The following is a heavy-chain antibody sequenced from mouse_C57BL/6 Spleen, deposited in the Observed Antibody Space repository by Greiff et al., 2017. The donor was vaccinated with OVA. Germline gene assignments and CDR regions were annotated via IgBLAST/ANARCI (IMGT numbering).Heavy chain of an antibody. D-gene: IGHD2-4*01. J-gene: IGHJ2*01. CDR1: GYAFSSSW. CDR3: ARSVSTMTYFDY. CDR2: IYPGDGDT. V-gene: IGHV1-82*01. Sequence: QVQLQQSGPELVKPGASVKISCKASGYAFSSSWMNWVKQRPGKGLEWIGRIYPGDGDTNYNGKFKGKATLTADKSSSTAYMQLSSLTSEDSAVYFCARSVSTMTYFDYWGQGTTLTVSS.